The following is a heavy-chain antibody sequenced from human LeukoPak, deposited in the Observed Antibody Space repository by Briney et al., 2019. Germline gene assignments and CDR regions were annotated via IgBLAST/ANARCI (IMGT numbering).Heavy chain of an antibody. D-gene: IGHD2-15*01. CDR2: ISGSGAST. V-gene: IGHV3-23*01. J-gene: IGHJ6*03. Sequence: PGGSLRLSCVASGFTFRNYAMSWVRQAPGKGLEWVSAISGSGASTYYADSVKGRFTISRDNSKNTLFLQMDSLRVEDTADYYCAKGYCSGGSCPNYYYYVDVWGRGTTVPVSS. CDR1: GFTFRNYA. CDR3: AKGYCSGGSCPNYYYYVDV.